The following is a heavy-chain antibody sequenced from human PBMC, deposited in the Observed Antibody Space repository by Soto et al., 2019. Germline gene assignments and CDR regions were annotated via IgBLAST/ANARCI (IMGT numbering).Heavy chain of an antibody. J-gene: IGHJ4*02. CDR3: AKGDWADY. CDR1: GFTFSTFA. D-gene: IGHD3-9*01. Sequence: EVQLLESGGGLVQPGGSLRLSCAASGFTFSTFAMTWVRQGPGKGLEWVSYISAHDDGYTHYADSVKGRFTVSRDNSKNTLHLQMNSLRADDTAIYYCAKGDWADYWGPGALVTVSS. V-gene: IGHV3-23*01. CDR2: ISAHDDGYT.